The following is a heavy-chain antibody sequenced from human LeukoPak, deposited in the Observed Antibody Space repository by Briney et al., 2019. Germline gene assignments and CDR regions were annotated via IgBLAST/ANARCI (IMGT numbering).Heavy chain of an antibody. CDR2: IYYSGCT. V-gene: IGHV4-59*08. Sequence: SETLSLTCTVSGGSISSYYWSWIRQPPGKGLEWIGYIYYSGCTNYNPSLKSRVTISVDTSKNQFSLKLSSVTAADTAVYYCARQKEYSSGWYYWGQGTLVTVSS. D-gene: IGHD6-19*01. J-gene: IGHJ4*02. CDR1: GGSISSYY. CDR3: ARQKEYSSGWYY.